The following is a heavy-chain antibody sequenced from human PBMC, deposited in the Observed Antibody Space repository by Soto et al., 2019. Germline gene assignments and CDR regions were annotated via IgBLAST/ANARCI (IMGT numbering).Heavy chain of an antibody. D-gene: IGHD2-15*01. Sequence: QLQLQESGPGLVKPSDTLSLTCTVSGGSISSSSYYWGWIRQPPGKGQEWIGSIYYSGSTYYNPSLKSRVTISVDTSKNQFSLKLSSVTAADTAVYYCARHTPAISISDHWGQGTLVTVSS. V-gene: IGHV4-39*01. CDR1: GGSISSSSYY. J-gene: IGHJ4*02. CDR3: ARHTPAISISDH. CDR2: IYYSGST.